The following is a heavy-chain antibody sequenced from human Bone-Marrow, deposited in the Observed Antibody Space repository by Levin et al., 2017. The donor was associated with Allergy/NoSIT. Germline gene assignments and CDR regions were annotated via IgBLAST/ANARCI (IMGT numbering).Heavy chain of an antibody. J-gene: IGHJ3*02. CDR3: ARDEINGVKDAFDI. CDR1: GYSFTGHN. CDR2: IKTNTGGT. V-gene: IGHV1-2*02. Sequence: ASVKVSCKASGYSFTGHNLHWVRQAPGQGLEWMGWIKTNTGGTNYAQKFQGRVTMTRDTSINTAYMELSRLISEDTAVYFCARDEINGVKDAFDIWGQGTMVSVSS. D-gene: IGHD2-8*01.